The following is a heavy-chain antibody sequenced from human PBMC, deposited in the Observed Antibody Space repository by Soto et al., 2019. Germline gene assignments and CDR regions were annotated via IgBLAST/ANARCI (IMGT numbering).Heavy chain of an antibody. J-gene: IGHJ4*02. CDR1: GGSINSGRSS. V-gene: IGHV4-30-2*06. CDR2: IYHSGST. Sequence: SETLSLTCSVSGGSINSGRSSWNWIRQSPGKGLEWIAYIYHSGSTYYNPSLKSRVTISVDRSENQFSLKLTSVTAADTAVYYCATYSYLLDTSGYHDVWGQGLQVTVSS. CDR3: ATYSYLLDTSGYHDV. D-gene: IGHD3-22*01.